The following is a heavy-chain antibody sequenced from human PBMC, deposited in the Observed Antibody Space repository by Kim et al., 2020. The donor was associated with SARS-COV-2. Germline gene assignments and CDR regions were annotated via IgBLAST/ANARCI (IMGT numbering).Heavy chain of an antibody. CDR2: INPVSGVP. Sequence: ASVKVSFKISGYIFTYHHLYWLRQAPGQGPEWMGRINPVSGVPTYAEKFRGRVSMTRDTSISTAYMELTSLTSDDTAIYYCARVRTTAYYLGYFEYLGQG. CDR1: GYIFTYHH. V-gene: IGHV1-2*06. CDR3: ARVRTTAYYLGYFEY. D-gene: IGHD3-10*01. J-gene: IGHJ4*02.